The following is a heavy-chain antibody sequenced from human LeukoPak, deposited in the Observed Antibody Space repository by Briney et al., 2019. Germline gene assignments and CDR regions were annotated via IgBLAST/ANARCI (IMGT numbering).Heavy chain of an antibody. J-gene: IGHJ4*02. CDR3: ARGDDSSGYFQYYLDY. V-gene: IGHV1-2*02. CDR2: IDPNSGGT. CDR1: GYTFTGYY. D-gene: IGHD3-22*01. Sequence: ASVKVSCKASGYTFTGYYMHWVRQAPGQGLEWMGWIDPNSGGTNYAQKFQGRVTMTRDTSISTAYTELSRLRSDDTAVYYCARGDDSSGYFQYYLDYWGQGTLVTVSS.